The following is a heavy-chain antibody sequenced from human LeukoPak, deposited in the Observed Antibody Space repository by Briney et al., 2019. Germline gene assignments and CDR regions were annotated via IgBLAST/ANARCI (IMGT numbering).Heavy chain of an antibody. CDR3: TADVSDSSGYCHDY. D-gene: IGHD3-22*01. J-gene: IGHJ4*02. Sequence: GGSLRPSCVASGFSLSSAWMSWVRQAPGQGLEWVGRIKREVDGGTEDYAAPVKGRFTISRDDSKNTLYLQMNSLQTEDTGVYYCTADVSDSSGYCHDYWGQGTQVTVSS. V-gene: IGHV3-15*01. CDR2: IKREVDGGTE. CDR1: GFSLSSAW.